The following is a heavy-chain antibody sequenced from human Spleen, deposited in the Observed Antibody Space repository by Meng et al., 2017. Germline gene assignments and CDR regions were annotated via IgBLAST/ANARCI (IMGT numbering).Heavy chain of an antibody. D-gene: IGHD1-26*01. V-gene: IGHV3-33*01. CDR3: ARDLRGSYYYFDY. Sequence: GESLKISCAASRFTFSSYGRHWVRQAPGKGLEWVAVIWYDGSNKYYADSVKGRFTISRDNSKNTLYLQMNSLRAEDTAVYYCARDLRGSYYYFDYWGQGTLVTVSS. CDR1: RFTFSSYG. CDR2: IWYDGSNK. J-gene: IGHJ4*02.